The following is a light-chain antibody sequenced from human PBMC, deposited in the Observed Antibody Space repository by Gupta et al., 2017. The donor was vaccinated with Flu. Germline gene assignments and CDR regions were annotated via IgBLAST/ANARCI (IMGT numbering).Light chain of an antibody. J-gene: IGLJ3*02. Sequence: QSALTQPASVSGSPGQSITISCTGTSSDVGGYNYVSWYQQHPGKAPKLMIYEVSNRPSGVSNRFSGSKSGNTASLTISALQAEDEADYDCSSYTSTSTHPWVFGGGTKLTVL. CDR1: SSDVGGYNY. CDR3: SSYTSTSTHPWV. V-gene: IGLV2-14*01. CDR2: EVS.